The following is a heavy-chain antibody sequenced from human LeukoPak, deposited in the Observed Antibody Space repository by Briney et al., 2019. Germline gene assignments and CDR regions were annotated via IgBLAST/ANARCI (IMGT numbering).Heavy chain of an antibody. CDR3: ARDRSGSSAYYSAVDI. V-gene: IGHV4-4*07. D-gene: IGHD3-22*01. CDR2: FYVSGNI. CDR1: GGSISTYY. Sequence: SETLSLTCTVSGGSISTYYWSWIRQPAGTGLEWIWRFYVSGNINYNPSLQSRVNISVYTSKSQLSLKLSSLTAADTAVYYCARDRSGSSAYYSAVDIWGRGTMVTVSS. J-gene: IGHJ3*02.